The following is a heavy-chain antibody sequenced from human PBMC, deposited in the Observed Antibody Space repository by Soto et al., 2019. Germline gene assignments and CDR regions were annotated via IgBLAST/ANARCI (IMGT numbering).Heavy chain of an antibody. J-gene: IGHJ6*02. CDR2: INHSGST. CDR3: ARVPHPVDTAMVRVYGMDV. D-gene: IGHD5-18*01. Sequence: SSETLSLTCAVYGGSFSGYYWSWIRQPPGKGLEWIGEINHSGSTNYNPSLKSRVTISVDTSKNQFSLKLSSVTAADTAVYYCARVPHPVDTAMVRVYGMDVWGQGTTVTVSS. V-gene: IGHV4-34*01. CDR1: GGSFSGYY.